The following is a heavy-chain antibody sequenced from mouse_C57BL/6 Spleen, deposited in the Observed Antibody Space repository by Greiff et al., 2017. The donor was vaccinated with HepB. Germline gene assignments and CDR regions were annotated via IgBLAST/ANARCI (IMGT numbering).Heavy chain of an antibody. Sequence: VQLMESGGDLVKPGGSLKLSCAASGFTFSSYGMSWVRQTPDKRLEWVATISSGGSYTYYPDSVKGRFTISRDNAKNTLYLQMSSLKSEDTAMYYCAEGPPFAYWGQGTLVTVSA. CDR2: ISSGGSYT. CDR3: AEGPPFAY. J-gene: IGHJ3*01. CDR1: GFTFSSYG. V-gene: IGHV5-6*01.